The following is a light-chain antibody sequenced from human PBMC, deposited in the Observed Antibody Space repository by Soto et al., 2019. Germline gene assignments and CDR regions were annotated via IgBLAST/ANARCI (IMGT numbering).Light chain of an antibody. CDR2: VSS. Sequence: DIVLTQSPGTLSLSPGEGATLSCSASQTVSSSYLAWYQQKPGQAPRLLIYVSSTRATAIPDRFIGSGSAPDFTLTISRLEPEDFAVYYCQQYGTSPRTFGQGTKVDI. CDR1: QTVSSSY. V-gene: IGKV3-20*01. J-gene: IGKJ1*01. CDR3: QQYGTSPRT.